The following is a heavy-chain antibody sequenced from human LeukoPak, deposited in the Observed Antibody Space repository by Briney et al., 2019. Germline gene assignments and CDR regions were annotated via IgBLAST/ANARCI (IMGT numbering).Heavy chain of an antibody. V-gene: IGHV3-48*01. CDR2: ISSSSSTI. D-gene: IGHD6-6*01. CDR3: ARDQRSSSSWIYYYGMDV. J-gene: IGHJ6*02. CDR1: GFTFSSYS. Sequence: PGRSLRLSCAASGFTFSSYSMNWVRQAPGKGLEWVSYISSSSSTIYYADSVKGRFTISRDNAKNSLYLQMNSLRAEDTAVYYCARDQRSSSSWIYYYGMDVWGQGTTVTVSS.